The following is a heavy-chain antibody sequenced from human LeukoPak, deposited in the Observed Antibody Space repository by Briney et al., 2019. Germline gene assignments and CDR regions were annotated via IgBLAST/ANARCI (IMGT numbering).Heavy chain of an antibody. Sequence: SETLSLTCAVSGYSINSGYCWGWIRQPPGKGLEWIGCIDHSGSAHYNPSLKSRVTISLDTSKKQFSLNLISVTAADTAVYYCTGEKAGTIVDYWGQGTLVTVSS. CDR3: TGEKAGTIVDY. D-gene: IGHD1-7*01. CDR2: IDHSGSA. CDR1: GYSINSGYC. J-gene: IGHJ4*02. V-gene: IGHV4-38-2*02.